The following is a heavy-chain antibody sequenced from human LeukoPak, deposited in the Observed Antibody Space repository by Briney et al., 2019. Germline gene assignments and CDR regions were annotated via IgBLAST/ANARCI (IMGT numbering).Heavy chain of an antibody. CDR2: IYSDRST. CDR3: ARDSAFSSYSN. D-gene: IGHD2-15*01. Sequence: GGSLRLSCTASGFTISNNYMSWVRQAPGKGLEWVSIIYSDRSTYYPESVKGRSTITRDDSKNTLFLQMDSLRVEDTAMYYCARDSAFSSYSNWGQGALVTVSS. J-gene: IGHJ1*01. CDR1: GFTISNNY. V-gene: IGHV3-53*01.